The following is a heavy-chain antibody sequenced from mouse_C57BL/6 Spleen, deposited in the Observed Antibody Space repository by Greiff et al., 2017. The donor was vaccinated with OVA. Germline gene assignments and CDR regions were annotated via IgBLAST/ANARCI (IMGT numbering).Heavy chain of an antibody. Sequence: VQLQQSGPELVKPGASVKISCKASGYSFTDYNMNWVKQSPGQSLEWIGVINPNYGTTSYNQKFKGKATLTVDPSSSTAYMQLNSLTSEDSAVYYCARGLYDSNYPYFDYWGQGTTLTVSA. J-gene: IGHJ2*01. CDR2: INPNYGTT. D-gene: IGHD2-5*01. V-gene: IGHV1-39*01. CDR3: ARGLYDSNYPYFDY. CDR1: GYSFTDYN.